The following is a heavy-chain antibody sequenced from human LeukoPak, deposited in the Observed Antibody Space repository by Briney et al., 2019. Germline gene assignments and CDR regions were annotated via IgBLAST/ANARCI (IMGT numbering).Heavy chain of an antibody. CDR1: GITFSSTP. CDR2: ITVSGDST. Sequence: PGGSLRLSCVVSGITFSSTPMTWLRQTPGRGLEWVSAITVSGDSTYYADSVRGRFTISRDNSKNTLYLQMDSLRAEDTALYYCAREGDYPGSAFDIWGQGTMVTVSS. J-gene: IGHJ3*02. D-gene: IGHD4-17*01. CDR3: AREGDYPGSAFDI. V-gene: IGHV3-23*01.